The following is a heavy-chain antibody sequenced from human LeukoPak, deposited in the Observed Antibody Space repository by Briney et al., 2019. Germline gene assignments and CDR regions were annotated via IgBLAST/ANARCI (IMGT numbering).Heavy chain of an antibody. J-gene: IGHJ4*02. CDR3: ARGSGYSPDY. V-gene: IGHV4-59*01. CDR2: IYYSGST. Sequence: PSETLSLTCTVSRGSIRTYYWSWIRQPPGKGLEWIGYIYYSGSTNYNPSLKSRVTISVDTSKNQFSLKLSSVTAADTAVYYCARGSGYSPDYRGQGTLVTVSS. CDR1: RGSIRTYY. D-gene: IGHD6-13*01.